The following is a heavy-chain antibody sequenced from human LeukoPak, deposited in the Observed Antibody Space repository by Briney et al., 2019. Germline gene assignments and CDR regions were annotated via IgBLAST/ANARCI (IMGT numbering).Heavy chain of an antibody. Sequence: SETLSLTCAVYGGSFSGYYWSWIRQPPGKGLEWIGEINHSGSTNYNPSLKSRVTISVDTSKNQFSLKLSSVTAADTAVYYCARVPHYYDSSGYDYWGQGTLGTVSS. CDR1: GGSFSGYY. D-gene: IGHD3-22*01. J-gene: IGHJ4*02. CDR2: INHSGST. V-gene: IGHV4-34*01. CDR3: ARVPHYYDSSGYDY.